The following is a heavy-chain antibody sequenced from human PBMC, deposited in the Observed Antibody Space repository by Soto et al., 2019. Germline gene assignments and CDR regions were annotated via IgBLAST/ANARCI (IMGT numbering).Heavy chain of an antibody. Sequence: PSETLSLTCTVSGGSISSSSYYWAWIRQPPGKGLEWIGSIYYSGSTYYNPSLKSRVTISVDTSKNQFSLKMSSVTAADTAVYYCARDSSGYYWFDPWGQGTLVTVSS. CDR3: ARDSSGYYWFDP. CDR2: IYYSGST. J-gene: IGHJ5*02. V-gene: IGHV4-39*02. D-gene: IGHD3-22*01. CDR1: GGSISSSSYY.